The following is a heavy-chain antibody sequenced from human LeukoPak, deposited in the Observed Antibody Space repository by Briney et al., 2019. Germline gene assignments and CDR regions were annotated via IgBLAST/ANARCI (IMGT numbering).Heavy chain of an antibody. CDR3: ARGGSSSWGDAFDI. CDR2: IYYSGST. CDR1: GGTISSYY. J-gene: IGHJ3*02. V-gene: IGHV4-59*01. Sequence: SETLSLTCTVSGGTISSYYWSWIRQPPGKGLEGIGYIYYSGSTNYNPSLKSRVTISVKTSKNQFSLKMSLMTDAEAAGDYRARGGSSSWGDAFDIWGQGTMVTVSS. D-gene: IGHD6-13*01.